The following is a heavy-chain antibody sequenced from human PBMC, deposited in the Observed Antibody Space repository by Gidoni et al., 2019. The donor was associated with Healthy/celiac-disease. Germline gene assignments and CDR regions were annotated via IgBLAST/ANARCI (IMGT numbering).Heavy chain of an antibody. D-gene: IGHD1-26*01. V-gene: IGHV4-34*01. CDR2: INHSGST. CDR3: ARGRYGSYFYYGMDV. CDR1: GGSFSGYY. J-gene: IGHJ6*02. Sequence: QVQLQQWGAGLLTPSETLSLTCAVSGGSFSGYYWSWIRQPPGKGLEWIGEINHSGSTNYNPSLKSRVTISVDTSKNQFSLKLSSVTAADTAVYYCARGRYGSYFYYGMDVWGQGTTVTVSS.